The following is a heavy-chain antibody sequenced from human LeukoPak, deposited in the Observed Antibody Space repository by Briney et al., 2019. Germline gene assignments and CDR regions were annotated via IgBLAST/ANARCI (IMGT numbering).Heavy chain of an antibody. CDR2: IYTSGST. V-gene: IGHV4-4*08. CDR3: ARTDSGSYYGLDY. CDR1: GGSISSYY. Sequence: SETLSLTCTVTGGSISSYYWSWIRQPPGEGLEWIGYIYTSGSTNYNPSLKSRVTISVDTSKNQFSLKLSSVTAADTAVYDCARTDSGSYYGLDYWGQGTLVTVSS. J-gene: IGHJ4*02. D-gene: IGHD1-26*01.